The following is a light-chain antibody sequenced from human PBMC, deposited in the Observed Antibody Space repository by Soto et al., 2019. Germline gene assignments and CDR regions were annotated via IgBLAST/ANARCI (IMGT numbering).Light chain of an antibody. V-gene: IGKV3-20*01. CDR2: GAS. CDR1: HSVSSTY. CDR3: HQYDSSPPYT. Sequence: EIVLTQSPGTLSLSPGERATLSCRASHSVSSTYLAWYQQKPGQAPRLLIYGASSRATGIPDRFSGSGSGTDFTLTISRLEPEDFAVYYCHQYDSSPPYTFGQGTKLQIK. J-gene: IGKJ2*01.